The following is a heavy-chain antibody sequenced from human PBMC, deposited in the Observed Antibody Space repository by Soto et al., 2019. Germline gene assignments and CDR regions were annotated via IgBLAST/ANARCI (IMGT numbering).Heavy chain of an antibody. Sequence: EVQLVESGGGLVKPGGSLRLSCAASGVTFSNAWMSWVRQAPGKGLEWVGRIKSKSEGGTTNYAAPVKGRFTVSRDDSKNTVYLQMNSLKTENTAMYYCTTDAGSGKGYYYGLDVWGQGTTVTVSS. CDR2: IKSKSEGGTT. CDR3: TTDAGSGKGYYYGLDV. V-gene: IGHV3-15*01. CDR1: GVTFSNAW. D-gene: IGHD3-10*01. J-gene: IGHJ6*02.